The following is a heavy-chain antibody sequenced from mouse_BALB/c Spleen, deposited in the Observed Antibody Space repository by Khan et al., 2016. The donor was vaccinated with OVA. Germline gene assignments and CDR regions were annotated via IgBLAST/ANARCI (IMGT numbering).Heavy chain of an antibody. CDR1: GYTFTTYW. J-gene: IGHJ2*01. CDR2: INPTSGYT. V-gene: IGHV1-7*01. CDR3: ARDRIDY. Sequence: QVQLKESGAELAKPGASVKMSCKASGYTFTTYWMHWVKQRPGQGLEWIGYINPTSGYTDYNQKFKDKATLPADKSSSTAYMQLSSLTSDDSAVYYGARDRIDYWGQGTTLTVSS.